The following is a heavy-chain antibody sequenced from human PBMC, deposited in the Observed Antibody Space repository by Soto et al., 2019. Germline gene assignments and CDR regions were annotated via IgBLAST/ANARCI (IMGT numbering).Heavy chain of an antibody. CDR3: ARDSYYDYVWGSYRHYFDY. V-gene: IGHV3-30-3*01. D-gene: IGHD3-16*02. J-gene: IGHJ4*02. CDR1: GFTFSSYA. CDR2: ISYDGSNK. Sequence: QVQLVESGGGVVQPGRSLRLSCAASGFTFSSYAMHWVRQAPGKGLEGVAVISYDGSNKYYADSVKGRFTISRDNSKNTLYLQMNSLRAEDTAVYYCARDSYYDYVWGSYRHYFDYWGQGTLVTVSS.